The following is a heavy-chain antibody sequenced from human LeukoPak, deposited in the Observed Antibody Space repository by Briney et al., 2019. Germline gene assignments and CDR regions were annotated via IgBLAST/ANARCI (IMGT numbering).Heavy chain of an antibody. V-gene: IGHV3-23*01. CDR1: GFTFSSYA. CDR2: ISGSGGST. D-gene: IGHD3-3*01. Sequence: GGSLRLSCAASGFTFSSYAMSWVRQAPGKGLEWVSAISGSGGSTYYADSVKGRFTISRDNSKNTLYLQMNSLRAEDTAVYYCAKDLADVLRFSEWCSDYWGQGTLVTVSS. J-gene: IGHJ4*02. CDR3: AKDLADVLRFSEWCSDY.